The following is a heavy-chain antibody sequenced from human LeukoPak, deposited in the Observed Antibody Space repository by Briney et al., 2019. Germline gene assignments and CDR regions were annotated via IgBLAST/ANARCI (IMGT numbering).Heavy chain of an antibody. Sequence: SETLSLTCAVYGGSFSGYYWSWIRHPPGKGLEWIGEINHSGSTNYNPSLKSRVTISVDTSKNQFSLKLSSVTAADTAVYYCARGKMCYYGSGSYLGNWFDPWGQGTLVTVSS. D-gene: IGHD3-10*01. CDR3: ARGKMCYYGSGSYLGNWFDP. V-gene: IGHV4-34*01. CDR2: INHSGST. CDR1: GGSFSGYY. J-gene: IGHJ5*02.